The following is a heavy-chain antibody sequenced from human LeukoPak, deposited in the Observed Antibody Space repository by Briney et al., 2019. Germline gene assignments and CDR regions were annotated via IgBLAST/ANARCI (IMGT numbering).Heavy chain of an antibody. Sequence: ASVKVSCKVAGYTLTELSMHWVRQAPGKGLEWMGGFDPVEGETAYAQKFQGRVTMTEDTSTDTAYMALSSLGSEDTAVYYCAAALRLYLHDSWGYWGQGTLVTVSS. J-gene: IGHJ4*02. CDR1: GYTLTELS. CDR2: FDPVEGET. V-gene: IGHV1-24*01. D-gene: IGHD3-22*01. CDR3: AAALRLYLHDSWGY.